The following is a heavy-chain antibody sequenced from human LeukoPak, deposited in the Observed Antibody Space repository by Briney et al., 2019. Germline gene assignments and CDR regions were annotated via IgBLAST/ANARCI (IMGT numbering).Heavy chain of an antibody. CDR2: IIPILGIA. V-gene: IGHV1-69*04. D-gene: IGHD3-22*01. J-gene: IGHJ4*02. CDR3: ARVRRYYDSSGHDY. Sequence: ASVKVSCKASGGTFSSYAISWVRQAPGQGLEWMGRIIPILGIANYAQKFQGRVTITADKSTSTAYMELSSLRSEDTAVYYCARVRRYYDSSGHDYWGQGTLVTVSS. CDR1: GGTFSSYA.